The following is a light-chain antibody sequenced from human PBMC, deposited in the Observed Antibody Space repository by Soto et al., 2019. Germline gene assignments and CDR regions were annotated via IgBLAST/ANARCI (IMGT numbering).Light chain of an antibody. J-gene: IGKJ4*01. CDR3: QKYDTAPLT. CDR2: AAS. V-gene: IGKV1-27*01. CDR1: HSINNF. Sequence: DIQMTQSPSSLSAYVGDRVTITCRARHSINNFLAWYQQKPGKVPTLLIYAASTLKSGVPSRFSGSGSATDFTLTISSLQPEDVATYYCQKYDTAPLTFGGGTKVEIK.